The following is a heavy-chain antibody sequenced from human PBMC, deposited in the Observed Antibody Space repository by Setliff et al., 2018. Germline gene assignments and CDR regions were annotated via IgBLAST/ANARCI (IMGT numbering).Heavy chain of an antibody. V-gene: IGHV1-69*05. CDR1: GGTFSNYD. D-gene: IGHD5-12*01. CDR3: ARERGDIVTTTSYYYYLDV. Sequence: GASVKVSCKASGGTFSNYDISWVRQAPGQGLEWMGGIIPIFGTTNYAQRFQGRVTIPTDESTSTAYMELSSLRSEDTAVYYCARERGDIVTTTSYYYYLDVWGKGTTVTVSS. CDR2: IIPIFGTT. J-gene: IGHJ6*03.